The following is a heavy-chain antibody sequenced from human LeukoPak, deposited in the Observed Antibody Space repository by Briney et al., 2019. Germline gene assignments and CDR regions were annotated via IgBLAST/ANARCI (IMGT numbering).Heavy chain of an antibody. Sequence: GASVKVSCKVSGDIFSTYYIQWVRQAPGGRLEWVGWINTDIGGPHSAPKFQGRVSMTTDTSISTAYLELSRLTSDDTAMYYCARNWELWGQGTLVTVSS. D-gene: IGHD3-10*01. CDR3: ARNWEL. CDR1: GDIFSTYY. V-gene: IGHV1-2*02. J-gene: IGHJ4*02. CDR2: INTDIGGP.